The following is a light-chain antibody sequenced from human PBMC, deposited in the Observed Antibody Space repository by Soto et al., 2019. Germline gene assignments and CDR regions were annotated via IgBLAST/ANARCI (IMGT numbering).Light chain of an antibody. Sequence: EIQMTQSPSTLSASVGDRVTITCRASQSISSWLVWYQQKPGKAPKLLIYEASSLESGVPSRFSGSGSGTEFTLTISSLQPDDFATYYCQRYNDYSERFGQGTKVEIK. J-gene: IGKJ1*01. V-gene: IGKV1-5*03. CDR2: EAS. CDR1: QSISSW. CDR3: QRYNDYSER.